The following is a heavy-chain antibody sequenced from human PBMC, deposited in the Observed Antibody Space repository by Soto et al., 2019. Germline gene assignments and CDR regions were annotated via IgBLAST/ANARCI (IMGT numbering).Heavy chain of an antibody. V-gene: IGHV3-30-3*01. CDR2: ISYDGSNK. Sequence: PGGSLRLSCAASGFIFSSYAMHWVRQAPGKGLEWVAVISYDGSNKYYADSVKGRITISRDNSKKTLYLQMNSLRVEDTAVHYCAREGVGGDFYGTDVWGQGTTVTVSS. J-gene: IGHJ6*02. CDR1: GFIFSSYA. D-gene: IGHD2-15*01. CDR3: AREGVGGDFYGTDV.